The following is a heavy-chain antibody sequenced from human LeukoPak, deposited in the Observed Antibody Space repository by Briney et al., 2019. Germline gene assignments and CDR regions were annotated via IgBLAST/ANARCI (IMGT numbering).Heavy chain of an antibody. V-gene: IGHV1-69*02. CDR1: GGTFSSYT. CDR2: IIPILGIA. D-gene: IGHD4-11*01. Sequence: SVKVPCKASGGTFSSYTISWVRQAPGQGLEWMGRIIPILGIANYAQKFQGRVTITADKSTSTAYMELSSLRSEDTAVYYCARASTVTKNWFDPWGQGTLVTVSS. CDR3: ARASTVTKNWFDP. J-gene: IGHJ5*02.